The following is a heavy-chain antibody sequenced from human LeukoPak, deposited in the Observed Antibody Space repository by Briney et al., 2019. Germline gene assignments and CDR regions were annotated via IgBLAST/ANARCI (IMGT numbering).Heavy chain of an antibody. CDR2: ISSSTNTI. J-gene: IGHJ4*02. CDR3: ARELNGYGYYFFDY. Sequence: GGSLRLSCEVSGFPFTLYNMNWVRQAPGKGLEWLSYISSSTNTIYYADSVKGRFTISRDKAKNSLYLQMNGLGAADTAVYYCARELNGYGYYFFDYWGPGTLVTVSS. CDR1: GFPFTLYN. V-gene: IGHV3-48*01. D-gene: IGHD3-16*01.